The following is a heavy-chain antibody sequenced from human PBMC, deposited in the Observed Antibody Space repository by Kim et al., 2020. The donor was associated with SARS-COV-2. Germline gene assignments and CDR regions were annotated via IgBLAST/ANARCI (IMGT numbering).Heavy chain of an antibody. D-gene: IGHD2-2*01. Sequence: ASVKVSCKVSGYTLTSLSMHWVRQAPGQGLEWMGGFDPKDGEAIYAQKFQGRVTMTEDTSTDTAYMELSSLRSEDTAVYYCARSCSGTSCHWVDPWGQGTPVTVSS. CDR3: ARSCSGTSCHWVDP. CDR2: FDPKDGEA. J-gene: IGHJ5*02. V-gene: IGHV1-24*01. CDR1: GYTLTSLS.